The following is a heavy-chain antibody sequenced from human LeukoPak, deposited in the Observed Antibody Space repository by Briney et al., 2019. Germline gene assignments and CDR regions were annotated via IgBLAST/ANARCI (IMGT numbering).Heavy chain of an antibody. CDR3: ARDRFSTMVRGVP. J-gene: IGHJ5*02. D-gene: IGHD3-10*01. V-gene: IGHV1-8*01. CDR2: MNPNSGNT. Sequence: ASVKVSCKASGYTFTSYDINWVRQATGQGLEWMGWMNPNSGNTGYAQKFQGRVTMTRNTSISTAYMELSSLRSEDTAVYYCARDRFSTMVRGVPWGQGTLVTVSS. CDR1: GYTFTSYD.